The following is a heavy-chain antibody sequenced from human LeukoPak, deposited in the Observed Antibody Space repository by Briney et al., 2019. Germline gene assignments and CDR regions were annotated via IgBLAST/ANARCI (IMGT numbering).Heavy chain of an antibody. J-gene: IGHJ4*02. CDR1: GFTFSSYE. D-gene: IGHD3-16*02. Sequence: GGSLTLSCAASGFTFSSYERNWVRQAPGKGLEWVAYISSSGSTIYYADSVKGRFTISRDNFKNTLYLQMNSLRAEDTAVYYCAKDSYVWGSYRGRGGYFDYWGQGTLVTVSS. CDR3: AKDSYVWGSYRGRGGYFDY. CDR2: ISSSGSTI. V-gene: IGHV3-48*03.